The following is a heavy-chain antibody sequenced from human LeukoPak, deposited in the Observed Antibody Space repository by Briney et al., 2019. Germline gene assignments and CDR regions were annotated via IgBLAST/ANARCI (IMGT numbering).Heavy chain of an antibody. V-gene: IGHV4-4*07. CDR1: GGSISSYY. J-gene: IGHJ4*02. D-gene: IGHD6-19*01. Sequence: SETLSLTCTVSGGSISSYYWSWIRQPAGKGLEWIGRIYTSGSTNYNPSLKSRVTMSVDTSKNQFSLKLSSVTAPDTAVYYCARALPIAVAAYYFDYWGQGTLVTVSS. CDR3: ARALPIAVAAYYFDY. CDR2: IYTSGST.